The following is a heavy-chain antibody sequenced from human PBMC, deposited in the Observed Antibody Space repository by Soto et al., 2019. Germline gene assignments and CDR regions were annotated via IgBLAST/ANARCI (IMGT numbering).Heavy chain of an antibody. V-gene: IGHV4-34*01. CDR3: ARRPSYYDILTGYQYYWYFDL. D-gene: IGHD3-9*01. J-gene: IGHJ2*01. Sequence: QVQLQQWGAGLLKPSETLSLTCAVYGGSFSGYYWSWIRQPPGKGLEWIGEINHSGSTNYNPSLKSRVTISVGTSKNQFSLKLSSVPAADTAVYYCARRPSYYDILTGYQYYWYFDLWGRGTLVTVSS. CDR2: INHSGST. CDR1: GGSFSGYY.